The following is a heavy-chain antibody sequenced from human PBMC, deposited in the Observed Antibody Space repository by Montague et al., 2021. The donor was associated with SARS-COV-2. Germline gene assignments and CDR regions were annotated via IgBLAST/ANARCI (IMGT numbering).Heavy chain of an antibody. CDR3: ARASLVRGVIITRVRYSYYMDV. Sequence: SGKVSFKASGYPFTSYDINWVRQAAGQGLEWMGWMNPNSGNTGYAQKLQGRVTMTRDTSMNTAYMELSSLRSEDTAVYYCARASLVRGVIITRVRYSYYMDVWGKGTLVTVSS. V-gene: IGHV1-8*01. J-gene: IGHJ6*03. CDR1: GYPFTSYD. D-gene: IGHD3-10*01. CDR2: MNPNSGNT.